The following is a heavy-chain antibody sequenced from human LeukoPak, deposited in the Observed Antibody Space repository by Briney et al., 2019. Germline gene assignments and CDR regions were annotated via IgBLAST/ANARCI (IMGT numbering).Heavy chain of an antibody. CDR2: IIPIFGTA. Sequence: SVKVSCKASGGTFSSHAISWVRQAPGQGLEWMGGIIPIFGTANYAQKFQGRVTITADESTSTAYMELSSLRPEDTAVYYCARDPFSGSWYFDLWGRGTLVTVSS. CDR3: ARDPFSGSWYFDL. CDR1: GGTFSSHA. V-gene: IGHV1-69*13. J-gene: IGHJ2*01.